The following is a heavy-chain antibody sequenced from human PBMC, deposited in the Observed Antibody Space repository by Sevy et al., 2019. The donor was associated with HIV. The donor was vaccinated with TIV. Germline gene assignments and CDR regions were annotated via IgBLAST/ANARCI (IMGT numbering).Heavy chain of an antibody. D-gene: IGHD3-10*01. CDR1: GGSIRSHY. CDR3: AREGHKRESYFEV. V-gene: IGHV4-59*11. Sequence: SETLSLTCIISGGSIRSHYWSWIRQSPGKGLEWIGYIFESGSIKYNPSLNSRVTMTLDTSKDQVSLNLRSVSAADTAVYYCAREGHKRESYFEVWGQGILVTVSS. CDR2: IFESGSI. J-gene: IGHJ4*02.